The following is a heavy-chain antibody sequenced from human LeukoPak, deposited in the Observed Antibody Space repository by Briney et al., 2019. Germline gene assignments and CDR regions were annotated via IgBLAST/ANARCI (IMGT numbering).Heavy chain of an antibody. J-gene: IGHJ4*02. CDR3: AIDQPVAGVSNFDS. D-gene: IGHD6-19*01. V-gene: IGHV7-4-1*02. Sequence: ASVKASCKASGYTVTSYDINWVRQAPGQGLEWMGWINPNTGNPTYAQAFTGRFVFSLDTSVSTAYLQISSLNTEDTAVYYCAIDQPVAGVSNFDSWGQGTLVTVSS. CDR1: GYTVTSYD. CDR2: INPNTGNP.